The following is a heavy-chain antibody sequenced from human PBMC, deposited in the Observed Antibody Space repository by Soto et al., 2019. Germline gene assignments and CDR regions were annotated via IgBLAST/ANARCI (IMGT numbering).Heavy chain of an antibody. V-gene: IGHV5-51*01. CDR2: IFPADSGI. D-gene: IGHD2-8*01. CDR3: ARPLYPGYCTDGVCYSYDY. CDR1: GYTFTAYW. J-gene: IGHJ4*02. Sequence: PGESLKISCQSFGYTFTAYWIAWVRQMPGKGLEWMGIIFPADSGIRCSPSFRGHVTISADKSISTAYLQWSSLEASDTAMYYCARPLYPGYCTDGVCYSYDYWGQGTPVTVSS.